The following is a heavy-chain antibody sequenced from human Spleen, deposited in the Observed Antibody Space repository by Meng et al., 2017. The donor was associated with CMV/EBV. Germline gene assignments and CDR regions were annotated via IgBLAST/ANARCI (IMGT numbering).Heavy chain of an antibody. Sequence: GESLKISCEASGFTFSTYAMTWVRQAPGKGLEWVSSISSRSTYISYADSVKGRFTVSRDNAKNSLYLQMDSLRAEDTAIYYCARDRGYSHGYAFDYWGQGTLVTVSS. CDR2: ISSRSTYI. CDR1: GFTFSTYA. J-gene: IGHJ4*02. D-gene: IGHD5-18*01. V-gene: IGHV3-21*01. CDR3: ARDRGYSHGYAFDY.